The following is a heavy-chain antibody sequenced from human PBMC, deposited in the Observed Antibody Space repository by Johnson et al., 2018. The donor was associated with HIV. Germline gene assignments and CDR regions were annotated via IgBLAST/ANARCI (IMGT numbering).Heavy chain of an antibody. V-gene: IGHV3-30*02. CDR1: GFTFSSYG. CDR3: ARVRTNPTVTTRGEAFDI. D-gene: IGHD4-17*01. J-gene: IGHJ3*02. CDR2: IRYDGSNK. Sequence: QVQLVESGGGVVQPGGSLRLSCAASGFTFSSYGMHWVRQAPGKGLEWVAFIRYDGSNKYYADSVKGRFTISRDNSKNTLYLQMNSLRAEDTAVYYCARVRTNPTVTTRGEAFDIWGQGTMVTVSS.